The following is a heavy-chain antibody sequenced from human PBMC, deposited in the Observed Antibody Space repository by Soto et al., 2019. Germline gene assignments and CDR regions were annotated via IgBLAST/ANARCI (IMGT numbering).Heavy chain of an antibody. J-gene: IGHJ6*02. CDR1: GFTFSNAW. CDR3: TAEWLLLYYYDGMDV. V-gene: IGHV3-15*07. Sequence: PGGSLRLSSTASGFTFSNAWMNWVRQAPGKGLEWVGRIKSKTDGGTTDYAAPVKGRFTISRDDSKNTLYLPMNSLKTEDTAVYYCTAEWLLLYYYDGMDVWGQGTTVTVSS. CDR2: IKSKTDGGTT. D-gene: IGHD3-22*01.